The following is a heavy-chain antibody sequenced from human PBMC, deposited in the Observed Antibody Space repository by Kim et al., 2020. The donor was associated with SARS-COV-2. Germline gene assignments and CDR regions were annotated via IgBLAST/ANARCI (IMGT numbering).Heavy chain of an antibody. D-gene: IGHD2-2*01. CDR3: AREGGYCSSSSCYFFDY. J-gene: IGHJ4*02. CDR1: GFTFSSYS. CDR2: ISSSSSNI. V-gene: IGHV3-21*01. Sequence: GGSLRLSCAASGFTFSSYSMNWVRQAPGKGLEWVSSISSSSSNIYYADSVKGRFTISRDNAKNSLYLQMNSLRAEDTAVYYCAREGGYCSSSSCYFFDYWGQGTLVTVSS.